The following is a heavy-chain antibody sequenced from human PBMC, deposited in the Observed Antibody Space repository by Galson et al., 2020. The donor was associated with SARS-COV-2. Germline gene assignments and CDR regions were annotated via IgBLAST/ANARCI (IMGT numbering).Heavy chain of an antibody. J-gene: IGHJ3*02. V-gene: IGHV5-51*01. CDR3: ARRLMHLYGDANDAFDI. CDR1: GYSFTSYW. Sequence: KIGESLKISCKGSGYSFTSYWIGWVRQMPGKGVEWMGSIYPGDSDTRYSPSFQGQVTISADKSISTAYPQWSSLKASDTAMYYCARRLMHLYGDANDAFDIWGQGTMVTVSS. CDR2: IYPGDSDT. D-gene: IGHD4-17*01.